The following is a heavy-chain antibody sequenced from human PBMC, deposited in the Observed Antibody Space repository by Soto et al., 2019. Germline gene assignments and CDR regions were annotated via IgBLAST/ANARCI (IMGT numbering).Heavy chain of an antibody. D-gene: IGHD6-19*01. Sequence: GSLRLSCAASVFTGSSYAMSWVRQAPGKGLEWVSAISGSGGSTYYADSVKGRFTISRDNSKNTLYLQMNSLRAEDTAVYYCAKRDQGQWLGGAFDIWGQGTMVTVSS. CDR2: ISGSGGST. CDR3: AKRDQGQWLGGAFDI. CDR1: VFTGSSYA. V-gene: IGHV3-23*01. J-gene: IGHJ3*02.